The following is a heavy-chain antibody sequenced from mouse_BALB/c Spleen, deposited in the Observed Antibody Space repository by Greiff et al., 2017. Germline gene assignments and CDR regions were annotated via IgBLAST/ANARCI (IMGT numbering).Heavy chain of an antibody. Sequence: EVKVVESGGGLVKPGGSLKLSCAASGFTFSDYYMYWVRQTPEKRLEWVATISDGGSYTYYPDSVKGRFTISRDNAKNNLYLQMSSLKSEDTAMYYCTREGDGSFDYWGQGTTLTVSS. D-gene: IGHD1-1*01. V-gene: IGHV5-4*02. J-gene: IGHJ2*01. CDR2: ISDGGSYT. CDR1: GFTFSDYY. CDR3: TREGDGSFDY.